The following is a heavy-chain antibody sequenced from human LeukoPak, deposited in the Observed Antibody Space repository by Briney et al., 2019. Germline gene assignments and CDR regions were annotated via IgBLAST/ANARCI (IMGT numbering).Heavy chain of an antibody. D-gene: IGHD3-22*01. CDR1: GGTFSSYA. CDR2: INPNSGGT. V-gene: IGHV1-2*02. Sequence: GASVKVSCKASGGTFSSYAISWVRQAPGQGLEWMGWINPNSGGTNYAQKFQGRVTMTRDTSISTAYMELSRLRSDDTAVYYCARDGSIVGNYDAFDIWGQGTVVTVSS. J-gene: IGHJ3*02. CDR3: ARDGSIVGNYDAFDI.